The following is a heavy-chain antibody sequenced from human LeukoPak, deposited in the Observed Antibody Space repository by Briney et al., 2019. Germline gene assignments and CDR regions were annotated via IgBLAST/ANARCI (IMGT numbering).Heavy chain of an antibody. CDR3: VRDLDSSGWATFNY. CDR1: GYTFTGYY. Sequence: ASVKVSCKASGYTFTGYYMHWVRQAPGQGLEWIGWINPNSGGTNYAQKFQGRVTMTRDTSISTAYMELSSLRSDDAAVYYCVRDLDSSGWATFNYWGQGTLVTVSS. J-gene: IGHJ4*02. V-gene: IGHV1-2*02. D-gene: IGHD6-19*01. CDR2: INPNSGGT.